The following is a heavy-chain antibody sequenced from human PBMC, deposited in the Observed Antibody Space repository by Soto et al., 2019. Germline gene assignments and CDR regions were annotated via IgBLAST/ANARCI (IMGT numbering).Heavy chain of an antibody. D-gene: IGHD6-13*01. CDR1: GFTFSSYG. CDR2: ISYDGSNK. Sequence: QVQLVESGGGVVQPGRSLRLSCAASGFTFSSYGMHWVRQAPGKGLEWVAVISYDGSNKYYADSVKGRITISRDNSKNALYLQMNSLRAEDTAVYYCAKDRGAAAVAWGQGTLVTVSS. CDR3: AKDRGAAAVA. V-gene: IGHV3-30*18. J-gene: IGHJ4*02.